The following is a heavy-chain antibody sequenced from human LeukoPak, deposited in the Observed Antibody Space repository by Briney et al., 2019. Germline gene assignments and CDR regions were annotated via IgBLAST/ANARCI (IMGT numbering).Heavy chain of an antibody. CDR2: MNPNSGNT. Sequence: ASVKVSSKASGYTFTSYDINWGGQATGQGLEWMGWMNPNSGNTGYAQKFQGRVTMTRNTSISTAYMELSSLRSEDTAVYYCARGLRYFDWLPYYWGQGTLVTVSS. CDR3: ARGLRYFDWLPYY. V-gene: IGHV1-8*01. D-gene: IGHD3-9*01. CDR1: GYTFTSYD. J-gene: IGHJ4*02.